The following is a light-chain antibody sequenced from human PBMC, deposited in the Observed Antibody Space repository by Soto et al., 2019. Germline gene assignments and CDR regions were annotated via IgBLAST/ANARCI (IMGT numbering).Light chain of an antibody. CDR1: QSVSSSY. CDR3: QQYGSSPPEYT. Sequence: EIVLTQSPGTLSLSPGERATLSCRASQSVSSSYLAWYQQKPGQAPRLLIYGASSRATGIPDRFCGSGSGTDFTLTISRLEPEDFAVYYCQQYGSSPPEYTFGQGTKLEIK. V-gene: IGKV3-20*01. J-gene: IGKJ2*01. CDR2: GAS.